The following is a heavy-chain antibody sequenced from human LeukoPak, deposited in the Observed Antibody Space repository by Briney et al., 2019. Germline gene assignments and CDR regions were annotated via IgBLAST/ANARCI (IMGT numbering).Heavy chain of an antibody. V-gene: IGHV1-69*06. J-gene: IGHJ6*03. CDR2: IIPIFGTA. D-gene: IGHD4-17*01. CDR1: GGTFSSYA. CDR3: ARGRTVTNQFYYYYMDV. Sequence: SVKVSCKASGGTFSSYAISWVRQAPGQGLEWMGGIIPIFGTANYAQKFQGRVTITADKSTSTAYMELSSLRSGDTAVYYCARGRTVTNQFYYYYMDVWGKGTTVTVSS.